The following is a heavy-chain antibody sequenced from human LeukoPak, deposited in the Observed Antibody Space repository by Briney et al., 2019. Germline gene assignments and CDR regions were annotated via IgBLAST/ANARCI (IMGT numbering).Heavy chain of an antibody. CDR2: ITAYNGNT. CDR3: ARGGGIIVVTDEAYDY. V-gene: IGHV1-18*01. CDR1: GYTFTSYD. Sequence: ASVKVSCKASGYTFTSYDISWVRQAPGQGLEWMGWITAYNGNTNYAQKFQGRVTMTTDTSTSTAYMELRSLRSDDTAVYYCARGGGIIVVTDEAYDYWGQGTLVTVSS. D-gene: IGHD2-2*01. J-gene: IGHJ4*02.